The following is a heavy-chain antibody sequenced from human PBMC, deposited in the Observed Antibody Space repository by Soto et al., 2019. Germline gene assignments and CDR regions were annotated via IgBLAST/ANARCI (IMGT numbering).Heavy chain of an antibody. D-gene: IGHD3-22*01. J-gene: IGHJ5*02. CDR1: GYTFTSYG. CDR3: ARDCDRSGYYCS. V-gene: IGHV1-18*01. CDR2: SSADNGNT. Sequence: QVQLVQSGAEVKKPGASVKVSCKASGYTFTSYGISWVRQSPGQGLEWMGWSSADNGNTNYAQKLQGRVTMTTDTPTSTAYMELSSLRSDDTAVYYCARDCDRSGYYCSWGQGNLVTVAP.